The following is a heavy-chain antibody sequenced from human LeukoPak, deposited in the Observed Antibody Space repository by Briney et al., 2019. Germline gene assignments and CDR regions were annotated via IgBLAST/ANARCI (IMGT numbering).Heavy chain of an antibody. CDR2: INHSGSP. CDR3: ARLSEKLNLFSSSSGFDY. J-gene: IGHJ4*02. V-gene: IGHV4-34*01. D-gene: IGHD6-6*01. Sequence: PSESLSLTCAVYGGSFSGYYWSWIRQPPGKGLEWIGEINHSGSPNYNPSIKSRVTISVDTSKNHLSLRLSSVTAADTAVYYCARLSEKLNLFSSSSGFDYWGQGTLVTVSS. CDR1: GGSFSGYY.